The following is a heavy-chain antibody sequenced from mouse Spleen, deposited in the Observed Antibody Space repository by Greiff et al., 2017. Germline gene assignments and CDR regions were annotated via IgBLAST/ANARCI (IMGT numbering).Heavy chain of an antibody. D-gene: IGHD1-1*01. J-gene: IGHJ2*01. CDR1: GYSITSGYY. Sequence: EVKLQESGPGLVKPSQSLSLTCSVTGYSITSGYYWNWIRQFPGNKLEWMGYISYDGSNNYNPSLKNRISITRDTSKNQFFLKLNSVTTEDTATYYCARAHITTVVHYFDYWGQGTTLTVSS. CDR3: ARAHITTVVHYFDY. V-gene: IGHV3-6*01. CDR2: ISYDGSN.